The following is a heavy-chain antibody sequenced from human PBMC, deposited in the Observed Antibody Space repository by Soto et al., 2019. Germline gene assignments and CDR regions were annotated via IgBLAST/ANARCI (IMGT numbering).Heavy chain of an antibody. CDR3: ARQVGVCVSTSCYVREYYYNYYGLDV. Sequence: PGESLKISCKGSGYNFTSYWIGWVRQMPGKGLEWMGIIYPGDSETRYSPSFQGQVTISADKSIPTAYLQWSSLEASDTAIYYCARQVGVCVSTSCYVREYYYNYYGLDVWGQGTTVTVSS. CDR2: IYPGDSET. J-gene: IGHJ6*02. CDR1: GYNFTSYW. V-gene: IGHV5-51*01. D-gene: IGHD2-2*01.